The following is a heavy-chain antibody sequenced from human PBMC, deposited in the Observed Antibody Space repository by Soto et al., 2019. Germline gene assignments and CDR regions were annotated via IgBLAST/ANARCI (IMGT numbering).Heavy chain of an antibody. CDR1: GGSISSTSYY. Sequence: QLQLQESGPGLVKPSETLSLTCTVSGGSISSTSYYWVWIRQPPGKGLEWIGSSYYSGTSYYNPYLRSRVTISVDTSEKQVSLNLRSVTAADTAVYYCARQVVDGTVAGSGSFYHWGQGTLVTVSS. CDR3: ARQVVDGTVAGSGSFYH. CDR2: SYYSGTS. V-gene: IGHV4-39*01. J-gene: IGHJ4*02. D-gene: IGHD3-10*01.